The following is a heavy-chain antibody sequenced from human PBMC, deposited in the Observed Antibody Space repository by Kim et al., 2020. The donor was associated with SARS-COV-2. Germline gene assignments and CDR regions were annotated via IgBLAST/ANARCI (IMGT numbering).Heavy chain of an antibody. J-gene: IGHJ4*02. Sequence: YAGTTEYAATVKGRFTSSRDDSKSISYLQMNSLKTEDTAVYYCTRLPFDYWGQGTLVTVSS. CDR2: YAGTT. V-gene: IGHV3-49*02. CDR3: TRLPFDY.